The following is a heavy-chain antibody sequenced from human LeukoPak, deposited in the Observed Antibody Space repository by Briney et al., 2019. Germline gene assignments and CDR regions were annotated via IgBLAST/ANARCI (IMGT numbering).Heavy chain of an antibody. CDR1: GFTFYNYA. D-gene: IGHD2-15*01. V-gene: IGHV3-11*01. CDR2: ISSSGSTI. CDR3: ARDHRFPLSGD. Sequence: PGGSLRLSCAASGFTFYNYAMSWVRQAPGKGLEWVSYISSSGSTIYYANSVKGRFTISRDNAKNSLYLQMNSLRAEDTAVYYCARDHRFPLSGDWGQGTLVTVSS. J-gene: IGHJ4*02.